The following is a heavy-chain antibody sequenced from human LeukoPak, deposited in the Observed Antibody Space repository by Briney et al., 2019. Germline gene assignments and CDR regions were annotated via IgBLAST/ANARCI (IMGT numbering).Heavy chain of an antibody. CDR3: ARVKIYCTNGVCYRNLDY. Sequence: ASVKVSCTASGYTFPTYDINWVRQATGQGLEWMGRMNPNSGNTACAPKFQGRVALTGNTSMNTAYMEVSSLRAEDTAIYFCARVKIYCTNGVCYRNLDYWGQGTLVTVSS. V-gene: IGHV1-8*03. CDR1: GYTFPTYD. CDR2: MNPNSGNT. D-gene: IGHD2-8*01. J-gene: IGHJ4*02.